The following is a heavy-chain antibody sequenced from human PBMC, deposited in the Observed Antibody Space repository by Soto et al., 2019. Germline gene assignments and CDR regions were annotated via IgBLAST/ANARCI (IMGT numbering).Heavy chain of an antibody. CDR1: GFSLTTSGVG. CDR2: IYWDDEK. CDR3: APRIAGAPHRNNNWFDP. D-gene: IGHD6-13*01. V-gene: IGHV2-5*02. Sequence: QITLKESGPTLVKPTQTLMLTCTFSGFSLTTSGVGVGWFRQPPGKALEWLALIYWDDEKRYSPSLKSRLTITKDTFNNQVVLTMTNMDLVDTATYYCAPRIAGAPHRNNNWFDPWGQGTLVTVSS. J-gene: IGHJ5*02.